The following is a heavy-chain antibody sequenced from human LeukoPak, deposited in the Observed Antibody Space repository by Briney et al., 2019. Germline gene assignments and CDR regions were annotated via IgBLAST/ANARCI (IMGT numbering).Heavy chain of an antibody. D-gene: IGHD5-12*01. Sequence: GASVKVSCKASGYIFTSYFLYWVRQAPGQGLEWMGLINPSGGSTRYAQKFQGRVTMTRDTSTSTVYMELSRLRSDDTAVYYCARDFGIVATIDDYWGQGTLVTVSS. J-gene: IGHJ4*02. CDR3: ARDFGIVATIDDY. CDR1: GYIFTSYF. CDR2: INPSGGST. V-gene: IGHV1-46*01.